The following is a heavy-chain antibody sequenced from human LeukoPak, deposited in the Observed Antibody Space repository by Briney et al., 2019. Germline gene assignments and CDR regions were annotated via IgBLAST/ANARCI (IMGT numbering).Heavy chain of an antibody. J-gene: IGHJ5*02. CDR3: ARSSGYCSSTSCYGDNWFDP. Sequence: GASVKVSCKASGYTFTSYGISWVRQAPGQGLEWMGWISAYNGNTNYAQKLQGRVTMTTGTSTSTAYMELRSLRSDDTAVYYCARSSGYCSSTSCYGDNWFDPWGQGTLVTVSS. CDR2: ISAYNGNT. CDR1: GYTFTSYG. D-gene: IGHD2-2*01. V-gene: IGHV1-18*01.